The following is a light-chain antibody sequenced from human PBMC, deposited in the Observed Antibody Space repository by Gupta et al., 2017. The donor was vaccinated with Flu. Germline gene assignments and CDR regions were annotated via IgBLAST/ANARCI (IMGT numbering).Light chain of an antibody. CDR3: QKFSNWPPYT. J-gene: IGKJ2*01. CDR1: QSVSTY. V-gene: IGKV3-11*01. Sequence: EIELTQSPATLSLSPGEMATLSCRASQSVSTYLAWYQKKPGQAPRLLIYDASNRATGIPARFSGSGSGTDFTLTISRLEHEDFAVYYCQKFSNWPPYTFGQGTMLEIK. CDR2: DAS.